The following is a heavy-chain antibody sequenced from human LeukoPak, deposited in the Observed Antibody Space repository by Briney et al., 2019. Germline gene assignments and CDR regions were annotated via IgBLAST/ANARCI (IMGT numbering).Heavy chain of an antibody. J-gene: IGHJ4*02. CDR2: IYYSGST. Sequence: PSETLSLTCTVSGYSISSGYYWGWIRQPPGKGLEWIGYIYYSGSTNYNPSLKSRVTISVDTSKNQFSLKLSSVTAADTAVYYCASDSGSFRLGYWGQGTLVTVSS. CDR1: GYSISSGYY. V-gene: IGHV4-61*01. D-gene: IGHD1-26*01. CDR3: ASDSGSFRLGY.